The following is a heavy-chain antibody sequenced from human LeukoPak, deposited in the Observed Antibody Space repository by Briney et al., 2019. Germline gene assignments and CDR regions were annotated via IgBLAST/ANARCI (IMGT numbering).Heavy chain of an antibody. CDR1: GGSISSYC. D-gene: IGHD2-21*02. CDR3: AGGDSPDWFDP. J-gene: IGHJ5*02. CDR2: IYYSGST. V-gene: IGHV4-59*01. Sequence: SETLSLTCTVSGGSISSYCWSWIRQPPGKGLEWIGYIYYSGSTNYNPSLKSRVTISVDTSKNQFSLKLSSVTAADTAVYYCAGGDSPDWFDPWGQGTLVTVSS.